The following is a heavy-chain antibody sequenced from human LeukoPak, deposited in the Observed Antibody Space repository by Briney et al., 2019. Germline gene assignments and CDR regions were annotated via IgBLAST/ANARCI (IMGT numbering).Heavy chain of an antibody. CDR3: ARVDIVATIEY. Sequence: SETLSVTRTVSGGSISSGDYYWSWIRHPPGKGLEWIGYIYYSGSTYYSPSLKSRVTISVDTSKNQFSLKLSSVTAADTAVYYCARVDIVATIEYWGQGTLVTVSS. CDR1: GGSISSGDYY. V-gene: IGHV4-30-4*01. D-gene: IGHD5-12*01. J-gene: IGHJ4*02. CDR2: IYYSGST.